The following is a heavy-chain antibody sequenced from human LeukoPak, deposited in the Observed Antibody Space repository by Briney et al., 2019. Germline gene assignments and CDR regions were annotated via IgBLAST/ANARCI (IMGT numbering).Heavy chain of an antibody. Sequence: PGRSLRLSCAASGFTFSSYAMHWVRQAPGKGLEWVAVISYDGSNKYYADSVKGRFTISRDNSKNTLYLQMNSLRAEDTAVYYCARERGSSWYGGYAYYYYGMDVWGQGTTVTVSS. CDR1: GFTFSSYA. D-gene: IGHD6-13*01. J-gene: IGHJ6*02. V-gene: IGHV3-30-3*01. CDR2: ISYDGSNK. CDR3: ARERGSSWYGGYAYYYYGMDV.